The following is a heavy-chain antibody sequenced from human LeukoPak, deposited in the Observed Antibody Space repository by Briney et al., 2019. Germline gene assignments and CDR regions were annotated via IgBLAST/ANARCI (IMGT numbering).Heavy chain of an antibody. CDR2: ISSSGNST. V-gene: IGHV3-21*01. D-gene: IGHD4-17*01. CDR1: GFSFSTYN. J-gene: IGHJ3*02. Sequence: NPGGSLRLSCAASGFSFSTYNMNWVRQAPGKGLEWVSLISSSGNSTHYADSVRGRFTISRDNAKNSLYLQMNSLRAEDTAVYYCAREGRTVTSRRSAFDIWGQGTMVTVSS. CDR3: AREGRTVTSRRSAFDI.